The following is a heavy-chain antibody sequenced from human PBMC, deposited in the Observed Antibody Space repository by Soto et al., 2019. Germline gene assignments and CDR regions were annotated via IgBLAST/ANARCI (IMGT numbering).Heavy chain of an antibody. CDR1: GGSVSSGTYY. J-gene: IGHJ4*02. CDR3: SSCRKDHDSGSYSDFDY. D-gene: IGHD3-22*01. V-gene: IGHV4-61*01. Sequence: SETLSLTCSVSGGSVSSGTYYWTWIRQPPGKGLEWIGYIYYSGSTNYNPSLKSRVTTSIDTSKNQFSLKLSSVTAADTAVYYCSSCRKDHDSGSYSDFDYWGQGTLVTVSS. CDR2: IYYSGST.